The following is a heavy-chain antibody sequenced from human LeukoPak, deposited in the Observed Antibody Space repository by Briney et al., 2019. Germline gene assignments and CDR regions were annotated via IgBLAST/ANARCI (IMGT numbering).Heavy chain of an antibody. CDR3: AKDRSSSWFGAFDI. V-gene: IGHV3-66*01. D-gene: IGHD6-13*01. CDR2: IYSGGST. CDR1: GFTVSSNH. Sequence: TGGSLSLSCAASGFTVSSNHMSWVRQAPGKGLEWVSVIYSGGSTYYADSVKGRFTISRDNSKNTLYLQMNSLRSEDTAVYYCAKDRSSSWFGAFDIWGQGTMVTVSS. J-gene: IGHJ3*02.